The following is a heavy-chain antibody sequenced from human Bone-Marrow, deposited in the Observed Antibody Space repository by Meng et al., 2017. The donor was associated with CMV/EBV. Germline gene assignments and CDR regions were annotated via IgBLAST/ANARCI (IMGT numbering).Heavy chain of an antibody. Sequence: ASVKVSCKASGCSFTSYGISWVRLFPGQGLEWMAWISGYNGKTNIARTLQDRVIVTADTTTTTAYMELRSLRSDDTAVYYCASEGDYDFWSDTWDVWGQGTTVTVSS. CDR2: ISGYNGKT. D-gene: IGHD3-3*01. CDR3: ASEGDYDFWSDTWDV. V-gene: IGHV1-18*01. CDR1: GCSFTSYG. J-gene: IGHJ6*02.